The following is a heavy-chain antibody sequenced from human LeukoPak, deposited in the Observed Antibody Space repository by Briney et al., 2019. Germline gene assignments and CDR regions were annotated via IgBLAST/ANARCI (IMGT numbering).Heavy chain of an antibody. CDR2: ISHDGSNT. D-gene: IGHD4-11*01. CDR3: ARETVTNHDSFDI. CDR1: GFTFSNHA. V-gene: IGHV3-30-3*01. Sequence: GRSLRLSCAASGFTFSNHAMHWVRQAPGKGLKWVAVISHDGSNTYYGDSVKGRFTISRDNSKNTLDLQMNSLRAEDTAVYYCARETVTNHDSFDIWGQGAMVTVSS. J-gene: IGHJ3*02.